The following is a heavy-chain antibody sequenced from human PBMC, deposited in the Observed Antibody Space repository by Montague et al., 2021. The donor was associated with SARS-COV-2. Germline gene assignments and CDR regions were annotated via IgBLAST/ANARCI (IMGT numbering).Heavy chain of an antibody. V-gene: IGHV4-4*02. J-gene: IGHJ6*02. CDR3: ARDRPRSYCYDSGTYTWGGYGMDV. D-gene: IGHD3-10*01. Sequence: SETLSLTCVVSGDSISTDNWWTWVRLPPGKGLEWVGEIYHTGSTKYKPSLKSRVSMSVDKSWNQFSLRLTSVTAADTAVYYCARDRPRSYCYDSGTYTWGGYGMDVWGQGTTVAVSS. CDR1: GDSISTDNW. CDR2: IYHTGST.